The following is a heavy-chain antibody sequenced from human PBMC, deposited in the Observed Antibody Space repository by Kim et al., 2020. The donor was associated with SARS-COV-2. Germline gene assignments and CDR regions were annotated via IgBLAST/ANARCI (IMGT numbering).Heavy chain of an antibody. CDR1: GYTFTSYG. J-gene: IGHJ4*02. Sequence: ASVKVSCKASGYTFTSYGISWVRQAPGQGLEWMGWISAYNGNTNYAQKLQGRVTMTTDTSTSTAYMELRSRRSDDTAVYYCARDWGYYGSGSYQGDYWGQGTLVTVSS. D-gene: IGHD3-10*01. CDR3: ARDWGYYGSGSYQGDY. V-gene: IGHV1-18*01. CDR2: ISAYNGNT.